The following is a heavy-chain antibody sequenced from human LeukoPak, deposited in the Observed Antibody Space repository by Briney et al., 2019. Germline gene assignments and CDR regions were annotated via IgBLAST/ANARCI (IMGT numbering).Heavy chain of an antibody. D-gene: IGHD7-27*01. CDR1: GFTFSGYW. Sequence: WGTLRLTCAASGFTFSGYWLYWVRQAPGQGLVWVSLINSDGSSTNYADSVKGRFTISRDNAKNTLYLQVNSLRADDTAVYYCARHLGTYSDHWGQGTLVTVSS. CDR3: ARHLGTYSDH. CDR2: INSDGSST. J-gene: IGHJ4*02. V-gene: IGHV3-74*01.